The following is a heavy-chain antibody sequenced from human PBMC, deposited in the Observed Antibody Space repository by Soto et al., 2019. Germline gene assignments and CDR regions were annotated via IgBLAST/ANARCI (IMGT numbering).Heavy chain of an antibody. CDR1: GFTFGDFA. J-gene: IGHJ6*02. V-gene: IGHV3-23*01. D-gene: IGHD3-10*01. CDR3: AAPRDEYGSGVSWFTYGMDI. Sequence: RRLSCLASGFTFGDFAMTWVRHVPWRGLEWVASLDGAGGSTYYAESVRGRFSISRDNSQNTLFLQMKRLTVDDTAIYYCAAPRDEYGSGVSWFTYGMDIWGQGTTVTVSS. CDR2: LDGAGGST.